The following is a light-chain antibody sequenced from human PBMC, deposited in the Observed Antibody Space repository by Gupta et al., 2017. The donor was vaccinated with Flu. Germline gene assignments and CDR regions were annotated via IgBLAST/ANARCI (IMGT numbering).Light chain of an antibody. V-gene: IGKV1-39*01. CDR1: QSISSY. J-gene: IGKJ1*01. Sequence: GDRVTITCRASQSISSYLNWYQQKPGKAPKLLIYAASSLQSGVPSRFSGSGSGTDFTLTISSLQPEDFATYYCQKSYSTPPTFGQGTKVEIK. CDR3: QKSYSTPPT. CDR2: AAS.